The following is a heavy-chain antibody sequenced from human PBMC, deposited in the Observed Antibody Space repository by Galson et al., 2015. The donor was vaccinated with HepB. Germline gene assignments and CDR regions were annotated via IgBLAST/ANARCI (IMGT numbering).Heavy chain of an antibody. CDR2: IKSKPYGGPT. Sequence: SLRLSCAASGFTFGDYALNWVRQAPGKGLEWVGLIKSKPYGGPTEYAASVRGRFTISRDDSKGIAYLQMNSLETEDTAVYYCNRSRVVRGYFDYWGQGILVTVSS. CDR1: GFTFGDYA. V-gene: IGHV3-49*04. J-gene: IGHJ4*02. D-gene: IGHD3-22*01. CDR3: NRSRVVRGYFDY.